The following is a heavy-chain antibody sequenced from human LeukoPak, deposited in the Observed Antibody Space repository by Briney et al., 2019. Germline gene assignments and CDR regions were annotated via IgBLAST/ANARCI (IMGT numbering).Heavy chain of an antibody. V-gene: IGHV4-34*01. Sequence: PSETLSLTCAVYGGSFSGYYWSWIRQPPGKGLEWIGEINHSGSTNYNLSLKSRVTISVDTSKNQFSLKLSSVTAADTAVYYCARGGAYCGGDCYSGAYWFDPWGQGTLVTVSS. CDR3: ARGGAYCGGDCYSGAYWFDP. CDR1: GGSFSGYY. CDR2: INHSGST. J-gene: IGHJ5*02. D-gene: IGHD2-21*02.